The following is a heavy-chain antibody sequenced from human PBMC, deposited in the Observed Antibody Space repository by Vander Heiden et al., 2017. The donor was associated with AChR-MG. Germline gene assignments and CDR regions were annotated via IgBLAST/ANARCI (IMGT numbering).Heavy chain of an antibody. CDR2: MRYDESIK. J-gene: IGHJ6*02. V-gene: IGHV3-30*02. D-gene: IGHD4-17*01. Sequence: QVQLVESGGGVVQPGGSLRLSCAASGFRFSNYGMHWVRQAPGKGLEWVACMRYDESIKYYADSVKGRFTISRDNSKNTLYLQMNSLRTEDTAVYYCAQVIWGLTVTTPPMDVWGQGTAVTVSS. CDR1: GFRFSNYG. CDR3: AQVIWGLTVTTPPMDV.